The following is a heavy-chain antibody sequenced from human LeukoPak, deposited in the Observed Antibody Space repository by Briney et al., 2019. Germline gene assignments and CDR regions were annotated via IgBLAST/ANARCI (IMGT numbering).Heavy chain of an antibody. CDR1: GFTFSSYS. J-gene: IGHJ6*02. V-gene: IGHV3-21*01. CDR2: ISSSSSYI. CDR3: AREGEDPYEATPEGGMDV. Sequence: GGSLRLSCAASGFTFSSYSMNWVPQAPGKGLEWVSSISSSSSYIYYADSVKGRFTISRDNAKNSLYLQMNSLRAEDTAVYYCAREGEDPYEATPEGGMDVWGQGTTVTVSS. D-gene: IGHD5-12*01.